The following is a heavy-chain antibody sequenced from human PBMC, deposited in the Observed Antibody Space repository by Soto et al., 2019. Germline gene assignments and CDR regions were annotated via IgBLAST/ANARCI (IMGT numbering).Heavy chain of an antibody. CDR2: MNTDGSDT. D-gene: IGHD2-8*01. Sequence: EMQLVESGGGLVQPGGSLRLSCAASGFTFSSYWMHWVRQAPGKGLVWVSRMNTDGSDTYYADSVKGRFTISRDNARNTVYLQMNSLRVEDTAVYYCAREGMGFSNWFDPRGQSTLVSVSS. J-gene: IGHJ5*02. CDR3: AREGMGFSNWFDP. CDR1: GFTFSSYW. V-gene: IGHV3-74*01.